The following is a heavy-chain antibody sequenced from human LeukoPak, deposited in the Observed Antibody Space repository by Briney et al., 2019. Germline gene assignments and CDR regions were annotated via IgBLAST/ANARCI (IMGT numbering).Heavy chain of an antibody. J-gene: IGHJ4*02. V-gene: IGHV4-34*01. Sequence: TSETLSLTCGVSGGSFSTFYWNWIRQHPGKGLEWIGEINHNGSTNYNPSLKGRVTLSVDKSKNQFSLKLRPVTAADTALYYCATVAIRAEFHFDHWGQGLLVTVSS. CDR3: ATVAIRAEFHFDH. CDR1: GGSFSTFY. D-gene: IGHD3-10*01. CDR2: INHNGST.